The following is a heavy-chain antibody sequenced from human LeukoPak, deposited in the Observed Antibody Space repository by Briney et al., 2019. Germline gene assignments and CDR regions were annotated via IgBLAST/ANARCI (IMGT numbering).Heavy chain of an antibody. V-gene: IGHV4-34*01. CDR1: GGSFSGYY. J-gene: IGHJ4*02. CDR3: ARGLGYYFDY. D-gene: IGHD3-16*01. CDR2: INHNEST. Sequence: SETLSLTCAVYGGSFSGYYWRWIRQPPGKGLEGIGEINHNESTNYNPSLTSRVTISVDTSKNQFSLKVSSVTAADTAVYYCARGLGYYFDYWGQGTLVTVSS.